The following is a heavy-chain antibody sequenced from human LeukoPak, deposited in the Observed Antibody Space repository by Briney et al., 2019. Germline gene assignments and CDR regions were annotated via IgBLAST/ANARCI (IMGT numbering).Heavy chain of an antibody. CDR3: ARVGATVTSYYYYGMDV. D-gene: IGHD4-17*01. V-gene: IGHV4-4*02. CDR2: IYHSGST. Sequence: PSETLSLTCAVSGGSISSSNWWSWVRQPPGKGLEWIGEIYHSGSTNYNPSLKSRVTISVDKSKNQFSLKLSSVTAADTAVYYCARVGATVTSYYYYGMDVWGQGTTVTVSS. J-gene: IGHJ6*02. CDR1: GGSISSSNW.